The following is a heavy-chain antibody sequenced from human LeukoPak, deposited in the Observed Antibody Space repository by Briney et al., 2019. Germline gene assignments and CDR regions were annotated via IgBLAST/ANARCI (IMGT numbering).Heavy chain of an antibody. Sequence: GGSLRLSCTASGFSFNNYWMHWVRQAPGKGLVRVSRLNRDGSSTNYADSVKGRFNISRDNAKNTLYLQMNSLRADDTAMYYCARPDSSGHPTNWGQGTLVIVSS. D-gene: IGHD3-22*01. CDR3: ARPDSSGHPTN. CDR1: GFSFNNYW. V-gene: IGHV3-74*01. J-gene: IGHJ4*02. CDR2: LNRDGSST.